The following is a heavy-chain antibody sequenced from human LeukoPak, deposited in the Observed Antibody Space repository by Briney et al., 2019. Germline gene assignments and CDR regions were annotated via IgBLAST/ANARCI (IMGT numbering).Heavy chain of an antibody. J-gene: IGHJ5*02. Sequence: SETLSLTCTVSGYSISSGYYWGWIRQPPGKGLEWIGSIYHSGSTYYNPSLKSRVTISVDTSKNQFSLKLSSVTAADTAVYYCARVGVPAADLSWFDPWGQGTLVTVSS. CDR3: ARVGVPAADLSWFDP. CDR1: GYSISSGYY. D-gene: IGHD2-2*01. V-gene: IGHV4-38-2*02. CDR2: IYHSGST.